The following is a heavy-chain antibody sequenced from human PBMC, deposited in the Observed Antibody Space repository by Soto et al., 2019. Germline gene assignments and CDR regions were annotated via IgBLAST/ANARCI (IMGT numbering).Heavy chain of an antibody. V-gene: IGHV1-69*13. J-gene: IGHJ6*02. CDR1: GGSFISSA. D-gene: IGHD3-3*01. CDR3: ARDRTSAAYDFWSRYYPDYYYGMDV. CDR2: IIPIFGTA. Sequence: SVKVPCKASGGSFISSAIIWGRQAPGQGLEWMGGIIPIFGTANYAQKFQGRVTITADESTSTAYMELSSLRSEDMAVYYCARDRTSAAYDFWSRYYPDYYYGMDVWGQGTTVTVSS.